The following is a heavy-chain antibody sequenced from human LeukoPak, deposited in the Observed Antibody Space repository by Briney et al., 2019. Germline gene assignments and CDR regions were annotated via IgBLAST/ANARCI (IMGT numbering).Heavy chain of an antibody. CDR3: ARRGGGSNFDY. J-gene: IGHJ4*02. CDR2: IYYSGGA. D-gene: IGHD5-24*01. CDR1: GDSVSSSSYY. V-gene: IGHV4-39*01. Sequence: PSETLSLTCTVSGDSVSSSSYYWGWIRQPPGKGLEWIGSIYYSGGAYYSPSLKSRVTISVDTSKDQFSLRLTSVTAADTAVYYCARRGGGSNFDYWGQGTLVTVSS.